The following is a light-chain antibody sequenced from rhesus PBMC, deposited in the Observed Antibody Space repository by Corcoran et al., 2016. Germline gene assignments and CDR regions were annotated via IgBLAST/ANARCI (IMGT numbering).Light chain of an antibody. V-gene: IGKV1-33*02. CDR2: AAS. CDR1: QGISSW. Sequence: DIQMTQSPSSLSASVGDRVTTTCQASQGISSWLAWYQQKPGKAPKLLIYAASSLQCGVPSRLSGNGSRTDFTLTISSLQPEDFATYYCPQHNSYPYNFGQGTKVEIK. J-gene: IGKJ2*01. CDR3: PQHNSYPYN.